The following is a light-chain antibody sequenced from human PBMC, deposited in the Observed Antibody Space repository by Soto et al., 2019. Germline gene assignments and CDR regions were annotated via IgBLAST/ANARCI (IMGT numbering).Light chain of an antibody. V-gene: IGKV3-20*01. CDR1: QSVSSSY. CDR3: QQYGSSSWT. J-gene: IGKJ1*01. Sequence: EIVLTQSPGTLSLSPGERATLSCRASQSVSSSYLAWYQQKPGQAPRLLIYGASSRATGIPDRFSGSGSGTDCTLTISRLEPEDFAVYYCQQYGSSSWTFGQGTKVDIK. CDR2: GAS.